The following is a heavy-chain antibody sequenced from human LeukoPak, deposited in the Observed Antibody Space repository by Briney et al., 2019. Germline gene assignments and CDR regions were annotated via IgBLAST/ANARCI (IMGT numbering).Heavy chain of an antibody. J-gene: IGHJ4*02. CDR2: ISAFTGNT. D-gene: IGHD3-22*01. CDR3: ARHPYYDSRGYYAY. CDR1: GYMFTSYA. Sequence: ASVKVSCKTSGYMFTSYASSWVRQAPGQGLEWMGWISAFTGNTNYAQKVQGRVTMTTDTSTTTAYMELRSLRSDDTAVYYCARHPYYDSRGYYAYWGQGSLVTVSS. V-gene: IGHV1-18*01.